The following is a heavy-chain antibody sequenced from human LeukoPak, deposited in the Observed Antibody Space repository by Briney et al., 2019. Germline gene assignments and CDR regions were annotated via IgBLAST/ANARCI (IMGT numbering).Heavy chain of an antibody. D-gene: IGHD3-16*01. CDR3: AREGEAGGATLGHSFDI. CDR2: ISSSSSYI. V-gene: IGHV3-21*01. Sequence: GGSLRLSCAASGFTFSSYSMNWVRQAPGKGLEWVSSISSSSSYIYYADSVKGRFTISRDNAKNSLYLQMNSLRAEDTAVYYCAREGEAGGATLGHSFDIWGQGTMVTVSS. J-gene: IGHJ3*02. CDR1: GFTFSSYS.